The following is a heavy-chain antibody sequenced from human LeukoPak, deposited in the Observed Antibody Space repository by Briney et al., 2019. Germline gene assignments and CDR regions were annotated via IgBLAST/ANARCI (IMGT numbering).Heavy chain of an antibody. CDR2: INPNSGGT. CDR1: GYTFTGYY. V-gene: IGHV1-2*04. Sequence: ASVKVSCKASGYTFTGYYMHWVRQAPGQGLEGMGWINPNSGGTNYAQKFQGWVTMTRDTSISTAYMELSRLRSDDTAVYYCAREAVTRDFDYWGQGTLVTVSS. D-gene: IGHD4-17*01. J-gene: IGHJ4*02. CDR3: AREAVTRDFDY.